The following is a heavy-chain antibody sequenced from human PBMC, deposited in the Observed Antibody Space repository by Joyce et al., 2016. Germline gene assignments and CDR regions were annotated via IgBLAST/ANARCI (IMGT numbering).Heavy chain of an antibody. V-gene: IGHV3-30*18. D-gene: IGHD6-25*01. CDR1: GLTLSNYG. CDR2: ISYDGMYK. Sequence: QVQLVESGGGVVQPGRSLRLSCAASGLTLSNYGVHWVRQAPGKGLGWVAVISYDGMYKDYADSVKGRFTISRDNSKNTVFLEMNSLRTEDTAVYYCAKILTATYSSGWFLDYWGQGTLVTVSS. CDR3: AKILTATYSSGWFLDY. J-gene: IGHJ4*02.